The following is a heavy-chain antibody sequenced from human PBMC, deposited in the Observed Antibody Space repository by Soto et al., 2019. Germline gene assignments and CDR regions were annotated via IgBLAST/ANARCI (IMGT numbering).Heavy chain of an antibody. V-gene: IGHV1-46*01. J-gene: IGHJ6*02. CDR2: INPSGGST. CDR1: GYTFTSYY. D-gene: IGHD2-15*01. CDR3: ASAPRAASYYGMDV. Sequence: QVPLVQSGAEVKKPGASVKVSCKASGYTFTSYYMHWVRQAPGQGLEWMGIINPSGGSTSYAQKLQGRVTMTRDTSTSTVYMALSSLRPEDTAVYSCASAPRAASYYGMDVWGQGTTLTVSS.